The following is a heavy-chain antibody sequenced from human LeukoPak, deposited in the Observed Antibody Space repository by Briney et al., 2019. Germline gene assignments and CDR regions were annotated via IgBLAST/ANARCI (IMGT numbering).Heavy chain of an antibody. CDR1: GFTFSSYA. CDR2: ISYDGSNK. D-gene: IGHD3-3*01. J-gene: IGHJ6*03. CDR3: ARDLVTIFGVVIIPTYYMDV. V-gene: IGHV3-30*01. Sequence: PGGSLRLSCAASGFTFSSYAMHWVRQAPGKGLEWVAVISYDGSNKYYADSVKGRFTISRDNSKNTLYLQMNSLRAEDTAVYYCARDLVTIFGVVIIPTYYMDVWGKGTTVTVSS.